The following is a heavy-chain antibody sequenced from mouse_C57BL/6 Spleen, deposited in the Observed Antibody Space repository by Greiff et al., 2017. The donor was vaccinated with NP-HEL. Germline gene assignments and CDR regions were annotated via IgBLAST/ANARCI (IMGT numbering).Heavy chain of an antibody. V-gene: IGHV1-82*01. D-gene: IGHD2-1*01. J-gene: IGHJ1*03. CDR3: ARLYSWYFDV. Sequence: VNVVESGPELVKPGASVKISCKASGYAFSSSWMNWVKQRPGKGLEWIGRIYPGDGDTNYNGKFKGKATLTADKSSSTAYMQLSSLTSEDSAVYFCARLYSWYFDVWGTGTTVTVSS. CDR1: GYAFSSSW. CDR2: IYPGDGDT.